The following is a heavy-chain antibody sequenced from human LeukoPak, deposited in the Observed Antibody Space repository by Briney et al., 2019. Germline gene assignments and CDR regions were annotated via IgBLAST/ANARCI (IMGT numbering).Heavy chain of an antibody. CDR3: ARDLVVASARYYYYYYGMDV. Sequence: GGSLRLSCAASGFTFSSYWMHWVRHAPGKGLGWVSRINSDGSSTSYADSVKGRFTISRDNAKNTLYLQMNSLRTEDTAVYYCARDLVVASARYYYYYYGMDVWGQGTTVTVSS. J-gene: IGHJ6*02. CDR1: GFTFSSYW. CDR2: INSDGSST. V-gene: IGHV3-74*01. D-gene: IGHD2-2*01.